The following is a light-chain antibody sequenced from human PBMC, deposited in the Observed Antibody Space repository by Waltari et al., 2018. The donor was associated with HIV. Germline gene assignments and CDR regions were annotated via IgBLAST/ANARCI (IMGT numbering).Light chain of an antibody. CDR2: GDN. CDR1: KIGTKT. J-gene: IGLJ1*01. V-gene: IGLV3-21*02. Sequence: SYLLTQPPSVSVTPGQTARNTREGKKIGTKTIHWYQQEPGQAPVLVSCGDNDRPPGIPERFSGSNSRHTASLTVSRVEPEDEADYYCQAWDSARGQGVFGSGTKVTVL. CDR3: QAWDSARGQGV.